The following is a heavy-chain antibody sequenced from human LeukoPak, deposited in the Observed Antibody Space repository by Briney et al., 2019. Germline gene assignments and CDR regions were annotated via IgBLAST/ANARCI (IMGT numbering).Heavy chain of an antibody. CDR3: ARTLAGDAFDI. Sequence: PSETLSLTCTVSGGSISSGDYYWSWIRQPPGKGLEWIGYIYYSGSTYYNPSLKSRVTISVDTSENQFSLKLSSVTAADTAVYYCARTLAGDAFDIWGQGTMVTVSS. CDR2: IYYSGST. J-gene: IGHJ3*02. V-gene: IGHV4-30-4*01. D-gene: IGHD6-19*01. CDR1: GGSISSGDYY.